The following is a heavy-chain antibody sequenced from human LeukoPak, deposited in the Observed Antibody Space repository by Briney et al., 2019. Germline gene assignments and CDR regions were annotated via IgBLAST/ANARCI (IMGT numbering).Heavy chain of an antibody. CDR3: AREVYRSGWYKGHFDL. V-gene: IGHV4-61*01. Sequence: SETLSLTCTVSGGSVSSGSYYWSWIRQPPGKGLEWIGYIYYSGSTNYNPSLKSRVTISVDTSKNQFSLKLSSVTAADTAVYYCAREVYRSGWYKGHFDLWGRGTLVTVSS. CDR1: GGSVSSGSYY. CDR2: IYYSGST. D-gene: IGHD6-19*01. J-gene: IGHJ2*01.